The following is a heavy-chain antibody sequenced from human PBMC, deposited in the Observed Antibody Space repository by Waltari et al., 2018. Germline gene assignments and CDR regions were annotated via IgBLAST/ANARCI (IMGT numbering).Heavy chain of an antibody. Sequence: EVQLVEPGGGLVKPGGSLRLSCAASGFTFSSYSMHWVRQATAHAPEWVSSISSSSSYIYYADSVKGRFTISRDNAKNSLYLQMNSLRAEDTAVYYCARVGYSSSWYGGYYYYYMDVWGKGTTVTVSS. CDR3: ARVGYSSSWYGGYYYYYMDV. D-gene: IGHD6-13*01. J-gene: IGHJ6*03. CDR2: ISSSSSYI. V-gene: IGHV3-21*01. CDR1: GFTFSSYS.